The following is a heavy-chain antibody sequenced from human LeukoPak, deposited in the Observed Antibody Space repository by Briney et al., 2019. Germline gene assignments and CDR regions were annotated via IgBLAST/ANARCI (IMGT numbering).Heavy chain of an antibody. CDR2: ISYDGSNK. Sequence: GGSLRLSCAASGFTFSSYAMHWVRQAPGKGLEWVAVISYDGSNKYYADSVKGRFTISRDNSKNTLYLQMNSLRAEDTAVYYCARAARGFVYWGQGTLVTVSS. J-gene: IGHJ4*02. CDR1: GFTFSSYA. V-gene: IGHV3-30*01. CDR3: ARAARGFVY. D-gene: IGHD6-6*01.